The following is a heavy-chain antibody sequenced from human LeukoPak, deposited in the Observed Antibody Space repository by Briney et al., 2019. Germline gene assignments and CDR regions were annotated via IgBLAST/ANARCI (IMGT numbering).Heavy chain of an antibody. J-gene: IGHJ5*02. CDR3: ARSPVAGQNWFDP. V-gene: IGHV1-46*01. CDR2: INPSGGST. D-gene: IGHD6-19*01. Sequence: GASVKVSCKASGYTFTSYYMHWVRQAPGQGLEWMGIINPSGGSTSYAQKFQGRVTMTTDTSTSTAYMELRSLRSDDTAVYYCARSPVAGQNWFDPWGQGTLVTVSS. CDR1: GYTFTSYY.